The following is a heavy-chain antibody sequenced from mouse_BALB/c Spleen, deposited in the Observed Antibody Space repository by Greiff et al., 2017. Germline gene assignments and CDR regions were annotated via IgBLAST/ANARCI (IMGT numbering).Heavy chain of an antibody. J-gene: IGHJ4*01. CDR2: INSNGGST. CDR1: GFTFSRYG. CDR3: AKWQYDGYDAMDY. Sequence: VQLKESGGGLVQPGGSLKLSCAASGFTFSRYGMSWVRQTPDKRLELVATINSNGGSTYYPDSVKGRFTIARDNAKNTLYLLMSSLKSEDTAMYDCAKWQYDGYDAMDYWGQGTSVTVSS. D-gene: IGHD1-2*01. V-gene: IGHV5-6-3*01.